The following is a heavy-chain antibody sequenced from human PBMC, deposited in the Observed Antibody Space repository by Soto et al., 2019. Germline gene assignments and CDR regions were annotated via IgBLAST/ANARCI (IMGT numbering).Heavy chain of an antibody. CDR1: GFTFSNYS. CDR2: ISGSSSYI. D-gene: IGHD6-13*01. V-gene: IGHV3-21*01. CDR3: ARHPERIAEIGWFDP. Sequence: GGSLRLSCAASGFTFSNYSMNWVRQAPGKGPEWVSSISGSSSYIYYADSVKGRFTISRDNAKNSLYLQMNSLRAEDTAVYYCARHPERIAEIGWFDPWGQGTLVTVSS. J-gene: IGHJ5*02.